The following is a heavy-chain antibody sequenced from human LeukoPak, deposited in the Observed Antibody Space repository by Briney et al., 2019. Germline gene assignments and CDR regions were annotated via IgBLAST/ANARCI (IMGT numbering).Heavy chain of an antibody. Sequence: KPSETLSLTCAAYGGSFISGYYWTFIRQTPEKGLEWIGEIHHSGSTNYNPNYNPSLKSRVTISLDTSKNQVFLKLNSVTAADTALYYCATFRWAVGFEYWGQGTLVTVSS. V-gene: IGHV4-34*01. D-gene: IGHD6-13*01. J-gene: IGHJ4*02. CDR3: ATFRWAVGFEY. CDR2: IHHSGST. CDR1: GGSFISGYY.